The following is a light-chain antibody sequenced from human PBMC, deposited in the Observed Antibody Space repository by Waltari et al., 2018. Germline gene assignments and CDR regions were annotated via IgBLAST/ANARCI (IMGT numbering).Light chain of an antibody. V-gene: IGKV1-5*03. CDR1: ENINNW. J-gene: IGKJ1*01. Sequence: DIQMTQSPSTLSASVGDRVTITCRASENINNWLAWYQQKPGKAPSPLIYKSSSLQTGVPGRFSGSGSGTEFTLTINSLQLDDSATYHCQQYRTFHWTFGQGTKVEIK. CDR3: QQYRTFHWT. CDR2: KSS.